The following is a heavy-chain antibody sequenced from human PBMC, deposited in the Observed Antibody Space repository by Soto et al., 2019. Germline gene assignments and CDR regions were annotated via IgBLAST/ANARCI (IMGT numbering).Heavy chain of an antibody. CDR3: AKQFDY. V-gene: IGHV3-48*04. J-gene: IGHJ4*02. CDR2: ISSSSTI. CDR1: GFTFSSYS. Sequence: GGSLRLSCAASGFTFSSYSMNWVRQAPGKGLEWVSYISSSSTIYYADSVKGRFTISRDNAKNTLYLQMNGLRAEDTAVYYCAKQFDYWGQGTLVTVSS.